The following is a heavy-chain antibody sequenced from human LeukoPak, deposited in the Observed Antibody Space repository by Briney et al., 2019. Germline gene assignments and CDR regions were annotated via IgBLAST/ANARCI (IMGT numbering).Heavy chain of an antibody. D-gene: IGHD4-17*01. CDR1: GFTFSSYA. V-gene: IGHV3-21*01. Sequence: GGSLRLSCAASGFTFSSYAMSWVRQAPGKGLEWVSSISSSSSYIYYADSVKGRFTISRDNAKNSLYLQMNSLRAEDTAVYYCARGGPSGVFFYDYGDYVGFDPWGQGTLVTVSS. CDR2: ISSSSSYI. J-gene: IGHJ5*02. CDR3: ARGGPSGVFFYDYGDYVGFDP.